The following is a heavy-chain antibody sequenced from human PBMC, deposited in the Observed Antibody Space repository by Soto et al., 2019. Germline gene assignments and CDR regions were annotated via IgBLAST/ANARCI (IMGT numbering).Heavy chain of an antibody. CDR1: GASINNYY. CDR3: ARRWGDYFDF. V-gene: IGHV4-59*08. CDR2: IYYSGST. Sequence: PSETLSLTCTVSGASINNYYWSWIRQPPGKGLEWIGYIYYSGSTNYNPSLKSRVTISVDTSKNQFSLKLSSVTAADTAVYYCARRWGDYFDFWGQGTLVTVS. J-gene: IGHJ4*02. D-gene: IGHD3-16*01.